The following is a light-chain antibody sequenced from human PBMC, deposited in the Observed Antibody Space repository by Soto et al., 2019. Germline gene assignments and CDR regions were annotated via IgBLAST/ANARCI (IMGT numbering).Light chain of an antibody. Sequence: EVVMTQSPTTLSVSPGERATLSCRASQSVSSNLAWYQQKPGQAPRLLMYAASSRATGIPARFSGSESGTEFTLTISSLQSEDFAVYYCQQYNIWPPAFGQGTKLEIK. CDR3: QQYNIWPPA. CDR2: AAS. CDR1: QSVSSN. V-gene: IGKV3-15*01. J-gene: IGKJ2*01.